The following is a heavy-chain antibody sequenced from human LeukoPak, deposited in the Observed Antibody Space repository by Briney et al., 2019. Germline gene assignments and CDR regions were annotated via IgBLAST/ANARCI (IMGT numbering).Heavy chain of an antibody. CDR2: IYHSGST. CDR3: ARWDSSSWYGWFDP. Sequence: SETLSLTCAVSGGSISSSNWWSWVRQPPGKGLEWIGEIYHSGSTNYNPSLKSRVTISVDTSKNQFSLKLSSVTAADTAVYYCARWDSSSWYGWFDPWGQGTLVTVSS. V-gene: IGHV4-4*02. CDR1: GGSISSSNW. D-gene: IGHD6-13*01. J-gene: IGHJ5*02.